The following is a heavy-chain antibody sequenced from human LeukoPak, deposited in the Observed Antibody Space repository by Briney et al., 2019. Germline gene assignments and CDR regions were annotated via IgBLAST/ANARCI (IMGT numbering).Heavy chain of an antibody. CDR1: GFTFSNYA. CDR3: AKDTSIGRYCTNGVCSPFDY. J-gene: IGHJ4*02. D-gene: IGHD2-8*01. Sequence: GSLRLSCVASGFTFSNYAMSWVRQAPGKGLEWVSAISDSGGSTYDADSVKGRFTISRDNSKNTLYLQMNSLRAEDTAVYYCAKDTSIGRYCTNGVCSPFDYWGQGTLVTVSS. CDR2: ISDSGGST. V-gene: IGHV3-23*01.